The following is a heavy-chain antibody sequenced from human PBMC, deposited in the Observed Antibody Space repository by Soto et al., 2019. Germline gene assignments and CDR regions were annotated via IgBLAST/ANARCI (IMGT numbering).Heavy chain of an antibody. J-gene: IGHJ4*02. CDR3: ARSRCSSGQCYYFDY. Sequence: EVQLVESGEGLVQPGGSLRLSCAASGFTFSSYNIHWIRQAPGKGLEFVSAISRSGDRTYYADSVKGRFTITRDNSKNTVGLQMGTLKAEDRAVYYSARSRCSSGQCYYFDYWGRGALVTVSS. CDR2: ISRSGDRT. CDR1: GFTFSSYN. D-gene: IGHD2-15*01. V-gene: IGHV3-64*02.